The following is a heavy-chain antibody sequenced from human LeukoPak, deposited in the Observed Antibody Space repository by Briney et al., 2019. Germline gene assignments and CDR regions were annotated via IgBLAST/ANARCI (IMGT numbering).Heavy chain of an antibody. J-gene: IGHJ4*02. CDR3: ARDPQKRDGYNLRDY. CDR2: IKPDGSEK. Sequence: GGSLRLSCAASGFTFSRYWMSWGRQAPGKGVEPVANIKPDGSEKYYVDSVKGRFTISRENAKKSLYLQMNSLRAEDTAVYYCARDPQKRDGYNLRDYWGQGTLVTVSS. D-gene: IGHD5-24*01. CDR1: GFTFSRYW. V-gene: IGHV3-7*01.